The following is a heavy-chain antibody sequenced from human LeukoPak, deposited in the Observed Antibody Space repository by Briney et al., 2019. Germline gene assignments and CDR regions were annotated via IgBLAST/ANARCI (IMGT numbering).Heavy chain of an antibody. CDR2: ISSTSSHT. CDR3: ARGSARWFDP. V-gene: IGHV3-11*05. J-gene: IGHJ5*02. CDR1: GFTFSDSY. Sequence: GGSLRLSCAASGFTFSDSYMSWIRQAAGKGLEWVSYISSTSSHTNYADSVKGRFTISRDNAKKSLYLQMNSLRAEDTAVYYCARGSARWFDPWGQGTLVTVSS.